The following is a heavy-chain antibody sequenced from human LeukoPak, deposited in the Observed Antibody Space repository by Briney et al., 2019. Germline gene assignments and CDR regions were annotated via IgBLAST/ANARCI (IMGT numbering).Heavy chain of an antibody. Sequence: SETLSLTCTVSGGSISSYYWSWIRQPPGKGLEWIGYIYYSGSTNYNPPLKSRVTISVDTSKNQFSLKLSSVTAADTAVYYCARGSLRRGIYFDYWGQGTLVTVSS. V-gene: IGHV4-59*12. CDR2: IYYSGST. CDR1: GGSISSYY. D-gene: IGHD6-13*01. J-gene: IGHJ4*02. CDR3: ARGSLRRGIYFDY.